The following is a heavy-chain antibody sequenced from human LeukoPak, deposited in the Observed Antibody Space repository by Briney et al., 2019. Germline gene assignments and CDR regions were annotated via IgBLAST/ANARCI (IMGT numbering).Heavy chain of an antibody. CDR3: AKDSYDYVWGSYCYTLDRVRDY. CDR1: GFTFSSYA. V-gene: IGHV3-23*01. D-gene: IGHD3-16*02. J-gene: IGHJ4*02. CDR2: ISGSGGST. Sequence: GGSLRLSCAASGFTFSSYAMSWVRQAPGKGLEWVSAISGSGGSTYYADSVKGRFTISRDNSKNTLYLQMNSLRAEDTAVYYCAKDSYDYVWGSYCYTLDRVRDYWGQGTLVTVSS.